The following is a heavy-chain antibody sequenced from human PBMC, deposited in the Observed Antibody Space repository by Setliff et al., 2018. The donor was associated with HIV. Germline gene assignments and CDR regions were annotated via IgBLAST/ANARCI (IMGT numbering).Heavy chain of an antibody. CDR2: INSNTYGGTT. V-gene: IGHV3-49*04. D-gene: IGHD3-9*01. CDR1: GFTFSSYW. J-gene: IGHJ4*02. Sequence: GGSLRLTCAASGFTFSSYWMTWVRQAPGKGLEWVGFINSNTYGGTTDYAASVKGRFTISRDDSKSSAYLLMNSLKTEDTAVYYCSRVHSPLYYDILTGYLDYWGQGTLVTV. CDR3: SRVHSPLYYDILTGYLDY.